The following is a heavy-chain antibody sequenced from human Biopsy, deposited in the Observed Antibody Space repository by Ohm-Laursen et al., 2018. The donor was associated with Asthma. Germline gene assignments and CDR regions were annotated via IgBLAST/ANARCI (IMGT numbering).Heavy chain of an antibody. D-gene: IGHD2-15*01. Sequence: SVKVSCKASGGTFSNYAISWVRQAPGQGLEWMGGIIPMFGTTNYAQKFQGRVTITADESTSTAYTELSSLRSDDTAVYYCASPTYCSGSSCINNYYYALDVWGQGTTVTVTS. CDR3: ASPTYCSGSSCINNYYYALDV. V-gene: IGHV1-69*13. CDR2: IIPMFGTT. J-gene: IGHJ6*02. CDR1: GGTFSNYA.